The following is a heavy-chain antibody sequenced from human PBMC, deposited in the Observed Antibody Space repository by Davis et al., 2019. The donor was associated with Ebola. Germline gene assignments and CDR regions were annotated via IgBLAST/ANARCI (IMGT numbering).Heavy chain of an antibody. V-gene: IGHV3-53*01. CDR2: IYRDGRT. Sequence: GGSLRLSCAASGFIVSDKYMSWVRQAPGKGLEWVSVIYRDGRTYYADSVKGRFTVSRDNSKNTLFLQMNSLRAEDTAVYYCTRHVSGDFWYFELWGRGTLVTVSS. D-gene: IGHD4-17*01. CDR3: TRHVSGDFWYFEL. J-gene: IGHJ2*01. CDR1: GFIVSDKY.